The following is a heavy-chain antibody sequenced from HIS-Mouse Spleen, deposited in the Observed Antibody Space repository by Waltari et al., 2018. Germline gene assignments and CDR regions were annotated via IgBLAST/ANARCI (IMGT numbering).Heavy chain of an antibody. Sequence: QLQLQESGPGRVKPSETLSLTCTVSGGSISSRSYYCGCIRQPPGKGLEWIGSIYYSGSTYYNPSLKSRVTISVDTSKNQFSLKLSSVTAADTAVYYCAREIPYSSSWYDWYFDLWGRGTLVTVSS. D-gene: IGHD6-13*01. J-gene: IGHJ2*01. CDR1: GGSISSRSYY. CDR2: IYYSGST. CDR3: AREIPYSSSWYDWYFDL. V-gene: IGHV4-39*07.